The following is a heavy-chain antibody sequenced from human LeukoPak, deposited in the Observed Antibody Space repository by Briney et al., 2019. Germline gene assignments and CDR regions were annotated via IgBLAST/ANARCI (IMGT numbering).Heavy chain of an antibody. CDR3: ARDRGDYGGPDY. CDR2: IYTSGNT. CDR1: GRSISSYY. J-gene: IGHJ4*02. D-gene: IGHD4-23*01. V-gene: IGHV4-4*07. Sequence: SETLSLTCTVSGRSISSYYWSWIRQPAGKGREWIGRIYTSGNTNYNPSLKSRVTMSVDTSKNQFSLKLSSVTAADTAVYYCARDRGDYGGPDYWGQGTLVTVSS.